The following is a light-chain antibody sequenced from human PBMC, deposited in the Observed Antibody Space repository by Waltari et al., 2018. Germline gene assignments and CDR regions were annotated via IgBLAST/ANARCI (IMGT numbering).Light chain of an antibody. V-gene: IGLV2-23*02. Sequence: QSALTQPASVSGSPGESITISCTGTSSDDGSDKRVFWYQQHPGKAPQLLIYAVSKRPSGVSDRFSGSKSGNMASLTISGLQPEDEAEYFCSSYAGSSNGVFGGGTRVTVL. CDR1: SSDDGSDKR. J-gene: IGLJ2*01. CDR3: SSYAGSSNGV. CDR2: AVS.